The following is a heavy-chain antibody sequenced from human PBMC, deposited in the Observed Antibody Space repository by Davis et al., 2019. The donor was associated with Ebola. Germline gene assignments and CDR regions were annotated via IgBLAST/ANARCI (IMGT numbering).Heavy chain of an antibody. CDR3: AGTVTTPYFDY. D-gene: IGHD4-17*01. J-gene: IGHJ4*02. CDR2: VYYSGSA. Sequence: SETLSLTCTVSGGLINKYYWSWLRQSPGKGLEWTGYVYYSGSANYNPSLKSRVTMLVTTSKYQFSLKLRSVTAADTAVYYCAGTVTTPYFDYWGQGTLVTVSS. CDR1: GGLINKYY. V-gene: IGHV4-59*08.